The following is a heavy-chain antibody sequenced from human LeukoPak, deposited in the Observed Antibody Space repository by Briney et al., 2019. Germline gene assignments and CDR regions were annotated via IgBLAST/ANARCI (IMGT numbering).Heavy chain of an antibody. J-gene: IGHJ4*02. CDR3: ARGGSYYGYLDY. Sequence: PSETLSLTCTVSGGSISTYYWGWIRQPPGKGLEWIAYIYYSGSTNYNPSLKSRVTISVDTSKNLFSLELSSVTAADTAVYYCARGGSYYGYLDYWGQGALVTVSS. V-gene: IGHV4-59*01. CDR1: GGSISTYY. CDR2: IYYSGST. D-gene: IGHD1-26*01.